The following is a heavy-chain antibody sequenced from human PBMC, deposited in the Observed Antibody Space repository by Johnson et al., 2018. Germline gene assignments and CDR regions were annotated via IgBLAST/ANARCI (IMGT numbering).Heavy chain of an antibody. V-gene: IGHV3-33*01. D-gene: IGHD3-16*01. J-gene: IGHJ3*01. Sequence: QVQLVQSGGGVVQPGRSLRLSCAASGFVFSTYGMNWVRQAPDKGLEWVALVWNDGSKQYYADSVKGRFTISRDNSKSTLFLQMDRLRGEDTAVYECAREEGNYGRGTLDMWGQGTMVAVSS. CDR1: GFVFSTYG. CDR3: AREEGNYGRGTLDM. CDR2: VWNDGSKQ.